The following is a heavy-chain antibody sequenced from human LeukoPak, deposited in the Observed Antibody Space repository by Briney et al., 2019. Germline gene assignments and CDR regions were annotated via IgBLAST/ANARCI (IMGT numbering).Heavy chain of an antibody. J-gene: IGHJ4*02. V-gene: IGHV4-59*12. CDR3: VRGLGHYSSDY. D-gene: IGHD5-18*01. Sequence: SETLSLTCTVSGGSISTYYWNWIRQPPGKGLEWIGYIYYSGATNYNPSLKSRVTISVDTSKNQFSLNLSSVTAADTAVYYCVRGLGHYSSDYWGQGTLVTVSS. CDR2: IYYSGAT. CDR1: GGSISTYY.